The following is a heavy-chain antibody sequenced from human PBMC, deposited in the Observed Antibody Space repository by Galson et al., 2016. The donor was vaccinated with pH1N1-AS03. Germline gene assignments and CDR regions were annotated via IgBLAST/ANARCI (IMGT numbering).Heavy chain of an antibody. CDR2: IRQDGSDK. D-gene: IGHD1-26*01. J-gene: IGHJ4*02. CDR3: VKGGTNFDS. V-gene: IGHV3-7*01. Sequence: SLRLSCAASGLTFSSSWMSWVRQAPGKGLEWVANIRQDGSDKYYVDSVRGRFTISRDNAKNSLYLQMNSPRAEDTAVYYCVKGGTNFDSWGQGTLVTVSS. CDR1: GLTFSSSW.